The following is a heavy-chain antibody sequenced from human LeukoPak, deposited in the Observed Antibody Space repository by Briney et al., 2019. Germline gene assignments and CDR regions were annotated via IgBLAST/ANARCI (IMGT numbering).Heavy chain of an antibody. V-gene: IGHV1-69*13. J-gene: IGHJ4*02. CDR3: ASYSGSYYFDY. CDR2: IIPIFGTA. D-gene: IGHD1-26*01. Sequence: GASVKVSCKASGGTFSSYAISWVRQAPGQGLEWMGGIIPIFGTANYAQKFQGRVTITADESTSTAYMELSSLRSEDTAVYCCASYSGSYYFDYWGQGTLVTVSS. CDR1: GGTFSSYA.